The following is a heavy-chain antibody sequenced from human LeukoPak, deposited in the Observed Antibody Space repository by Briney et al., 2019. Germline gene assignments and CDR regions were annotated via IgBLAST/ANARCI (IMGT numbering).Heavy chain of an antibody. V-gene: IGHV3-23*01. CDR3: AKDHCNYTSTWGRAAAGY. Sequence: QPGGSLRLSCTASGFTFTNFAVSWVGLTPGKGLEWVSLISASCGSPHYADSVNGRFTTSRDNSKNTVYLQLRSLRAEDTAVYYCAKDHCNYTSTWGRAAAGYWGQGTLVTVSS. D-gene: IGHD1-7*01. J-gene: IGHJ4*02. CDR1: GFTFTNFA. CDR2: ISASCGSP.